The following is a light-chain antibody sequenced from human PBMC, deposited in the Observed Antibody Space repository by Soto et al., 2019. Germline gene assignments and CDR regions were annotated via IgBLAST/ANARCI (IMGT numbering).Light chain of an antibody. Sequence: EIVLTQSPRTLSLSPGARATLSCRASQSVDSNYLAWYQHKPGQAPRLLIYGASTRATGIPDRFSGSGSGTDFTLAISRLEPEDFAVYYCHQYGLSPPYTFGPGTKVHIK. CDR1: QSVDSNY. CDR2: GAS. V-gene: IGKV3-20*01. CDR3: HQYGLSPPYT. J-gene: IGKJ3*01.